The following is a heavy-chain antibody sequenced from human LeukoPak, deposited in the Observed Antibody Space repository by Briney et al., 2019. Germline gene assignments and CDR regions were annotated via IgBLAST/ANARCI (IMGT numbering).Heavy chain of an antibody. Sequence: GGSLRLSCAASGFTFSSYGMHWVRQAPGKGLEWVAVIWYDGSNKYYADSVKGRFTISRDNSKNTLYLQMNSLRAEDTAVYYCAREYSSIAAAGYFDYWGQGTLVTVSS. V-gene: IGHV3-33*01. CDR1: GFTFSSYG. J-gene: IGHJ4*02. CDR2: IWYDGSNK. D-gene: IGHD6-13*01. CDR3: AREYSSIAAAGYFDY.